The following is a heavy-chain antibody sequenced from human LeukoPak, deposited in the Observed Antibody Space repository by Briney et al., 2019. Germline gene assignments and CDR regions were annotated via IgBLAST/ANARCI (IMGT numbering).Heavy chain of an antibody. Sequence: SETLSLTCTVSGGSISSYYWSWLRQPPGKGLEWIGYIYYSGSTNYKPSLKSRVTISVDTSKNQFSLKLSSVTAADTAVYYCARPTGGWYFDIWGRDTLVTVSS. J-gene: IGHJ2*01. CDR1: GGSISSYY. V-gene: IGHV4-59*08. D-gene: IGHD3-9*01. CDR3: ARPTGGWYFDI. CDR2: IYYSGST.